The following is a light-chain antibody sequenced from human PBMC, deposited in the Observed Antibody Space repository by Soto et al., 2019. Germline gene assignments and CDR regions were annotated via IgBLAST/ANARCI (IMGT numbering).Light chain of an antibody. Sequence: QSALTQPPSVSGSPGQSVAISCTGTSSDVGSYNRVSWYQQPPGAAPKLMIYEVSNRPSGVPNRFSGSKSGNTASLTISGLQAEYEADYYFNSYTGSNTYVFGTGNKLTVL. CDR1: SSDVGSYNR. CDR3: NSYTGSNTYV. J-gene: IGLJ1*01. CDR2: EVS. V-gene: IGLV2-18*02.